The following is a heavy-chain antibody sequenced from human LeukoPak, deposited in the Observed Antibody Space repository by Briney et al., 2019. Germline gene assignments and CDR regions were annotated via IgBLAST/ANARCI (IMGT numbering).Heavy chain of an antibody. CDR1: GGSISSGGYY. J-gene: IGHJ4*02. D-gene: IGHD5-18*01. Sequence: PSQTLCLTCTVSGGSISSGGYYWSWIRQPPEKGLEWIGEINHSGSTNYNPSLKSRVTISVDTSKNQFSLKLSSVTAADTAVYYCARVGYSYGFDYWGQGTLVTVSS. CDR2: INHSGST. V-gene: IGHV4-30-2*01. CDR3: ARVGYSYGFDY.